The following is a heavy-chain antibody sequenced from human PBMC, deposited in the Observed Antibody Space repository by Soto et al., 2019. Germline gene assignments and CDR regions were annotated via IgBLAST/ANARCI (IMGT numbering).Heavy chain of an antibody. D-gene: IGHD6-13*01. V-gene: IGHV3-33*01. CDR2: IWYDGSNK. Sequence: GGSLRLSCAASGFTFSSYGMHWVRQAPGKGLEWVAVIWYDGSNKYYADSVKGRFTISRDNSKNTLYLQMNSLRAEDTAVYYCARDGNRYSSSRPYNWFDPWGQGTLVTVSS. CDR1: GFTFSSYG. CDR3: ARDGNRYSSSRPYNWFDP. J-gene: IGHJ5*02.